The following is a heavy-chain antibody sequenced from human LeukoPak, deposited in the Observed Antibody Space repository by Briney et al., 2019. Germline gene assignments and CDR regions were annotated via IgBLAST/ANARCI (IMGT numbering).Heavy chain of an antibody. V-gene: IGHV4-39*01. CDR2: VYYSERT. CDR3: AGHGDALVGTTTIDY. D-gene: IGHD1-26*01. CDR1: GGSISNSNNF. Sequence: PSETLSLTCTVSGGSISNSNNFWGWIRQPPGKGLEWIGTVYYSERTYFNPSLKSRVAISVDTSKNQFSLKPKSVTVADTAVYYCAGHGDALVGTTTIDYWGQGALVTVSS. J-gene: IGHJ4*02.